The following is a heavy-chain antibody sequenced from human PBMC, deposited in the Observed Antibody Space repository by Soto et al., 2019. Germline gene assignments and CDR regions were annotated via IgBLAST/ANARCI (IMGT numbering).Heavy chain of an antibody. CDR1: GFTFSSYS. D-gene: IGHD3-22*01. CDR3: ARIPPFRYYYDSSGSIDAFDI. Sequence: SGFTFSSYSMNWVRQAPGKGLEWVSYISSSSSTIYYADSVKGRFTISRDNAKNSLYLQMNSLRDEDTAVYYCARIPPFRYYYDSSGSIDAFDIWGQGTMVTVSS. J-gene: IGHJ3*02. CDR2: ISSSSSTI. V-gene: IGHV3-48*02.